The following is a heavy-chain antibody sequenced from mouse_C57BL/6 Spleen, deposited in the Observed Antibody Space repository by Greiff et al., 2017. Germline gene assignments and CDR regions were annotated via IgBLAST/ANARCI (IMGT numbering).Heavy chain of an antibody. CDR2: ISSGSSTI. D-gene: IGHD2-2*01. CDR1: GFTFSDYG. V-gene: IGHV5-17*01. Sequence: DVMLVESGGGLVKPGGSLKLSCAASGFTFSDYGMHWVRQAPEKGLEWVAYISSGSSTISYADTVKGRFTISRDNAKNTRFLQMTSLRSEDTAMYYCARYGFRARDYWGQGTSVTVSS. J-gene: IGHJ4*01. CDR3: ARYGFRARDY.